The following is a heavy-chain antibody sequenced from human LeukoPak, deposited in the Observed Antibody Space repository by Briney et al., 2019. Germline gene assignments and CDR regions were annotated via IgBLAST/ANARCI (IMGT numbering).Heavy chain of an antibody. Sequence: PSETLSLTCTVSGGSISSGGYYWSWIRQHPGKGLEWIGYIYYSGSTYYNPSLKSRVTISVDTSKNQFSPKLSSVTAADTAVYYCATGRGTPKHYYYYGMDVWGQGTTVTVSS. V-gene: IGHV4-31*03. CDR3: ATGRGTPKHYYYYGMDV. J-gene: IGHJ6*02. CDR1: GGSISSGGYY. D-gene: IGHD1-1*01. CDR2: IYYSGST.